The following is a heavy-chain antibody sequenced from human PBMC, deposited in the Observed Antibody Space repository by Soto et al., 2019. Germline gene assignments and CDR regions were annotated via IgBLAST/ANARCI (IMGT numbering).Heavy chain of an antibody. J-gene: IGHJ4*02. CDR3: AKPISGYYAPSDH. CDR1: GFTFSSFA. V-gene: IGHV3-23*01. CDR2: ISDSGGST. Sequence: EGSLRLSCAASGFTFSSFAMSWVRQAPGKGLEWVSVISDSGGSTYYADSVRGRFTISRDNSKSTLFLQMNSLRGDDTAIYYCAKPISGYYAPSDHWGQGTQVTAPQ. D-gene: IGHD3-22*01.